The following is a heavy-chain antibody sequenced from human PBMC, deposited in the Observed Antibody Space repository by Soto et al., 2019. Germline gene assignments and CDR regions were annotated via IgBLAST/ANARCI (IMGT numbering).Heavy chain of an antibody. CDR3: AKGDYDILTGYFDY. Sequence: GGSMRLSCAASGFTFSSYGMHWVRQAPGKGLEWVAVISYDGSNKYYADSVKGRFTISRDNSKNTLYLQMNSLRAEDTAVYYCAKGDYDILTGYFDYWGQGTLVTVSS. CDR1: GFTFSSYG. J-gene: IGHJ4*02. V-gene: IGHV3-30*18. CDR2: ISYDGSNK. D-gene: IGHD3-9*01.